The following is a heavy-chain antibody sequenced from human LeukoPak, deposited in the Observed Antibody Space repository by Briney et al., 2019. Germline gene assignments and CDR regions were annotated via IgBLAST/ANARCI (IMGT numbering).Heavy chain of an antibody. D-gene: IGHD1-20*01. CDR2: FDPEDGET. Sequence: ASVKVACKVSGYTLTELSMHWVRQAPGKGLEWMGGFDPEDGETIYAQKFQGRVTMTEDTSTDTAYMELSSLRSEDTAVYYCATAPNWNDAPFDYWGQGTLVTVSS. CDR3: ATAPNWNDAPFDY. CDR1: GYTLTELS. J-gene: IGHJ4*02. V-gene: IGHV1-24*01.